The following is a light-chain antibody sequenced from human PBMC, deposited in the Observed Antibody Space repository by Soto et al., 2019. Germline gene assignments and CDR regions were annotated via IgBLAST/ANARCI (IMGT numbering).Light chain of an antibody. CDR1: SSDVGGYNY. V-gene: IGLV2-11*01. CDR2: DVS. Sequence: QSALTQPRSVSGSPGPSVTISCTGTSSDVGGYNYVSWYQQHPGKAPKLMIYDVSKRPSGVPDRFSGSKSVNTASLTISGLQAEDEAEYYCCSYAGSYTVVFGGGTKLTVL. J-gene: IGLJ2*01. CDR3: CSYAGSYTVV.